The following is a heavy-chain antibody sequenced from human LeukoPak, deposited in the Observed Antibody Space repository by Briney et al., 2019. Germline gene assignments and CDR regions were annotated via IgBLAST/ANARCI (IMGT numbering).Heavy chain of an antibody. V-gene: IGHV1-8*01. CDR2: MNPNSGNT. CDR1: GYTFTSYD. D-gene: IGHD5-12*01. Sequence: ASVKVSCKASGYTFTSYDINWVRQATGQGPEWMGWMNPNSGNTGYAQKFQGRVTMTRDTSTSTVYMELSSLRSEDTAVYYCARERVATPTGNDAFDIWGQGTMVTVSS. CDR3: ARERVATPTGNDAFDI. J-gene: IGHJ3*02.